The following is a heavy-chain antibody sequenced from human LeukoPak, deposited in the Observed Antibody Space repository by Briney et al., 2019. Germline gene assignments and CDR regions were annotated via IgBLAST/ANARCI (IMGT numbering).Heavy chain of an antibody. V-gene: IGHV3-48*03. Sequence: GGSLGLSCAASGFTFSTYELNWVRQAPGKGLEWVSYISRSGTTVYYADSVKGRFTISRDNGRSALYLQMNSLRAEDTAVYYCAGGFGSYSPDYWGEGTLVTVSS. CDR1: GFTFSTYE. CDR2: ISRSGTTV. CDR3: AGGFGSYSPDY. J-gene: IGHJ4*02. D-gene: IGHD3-10*01.